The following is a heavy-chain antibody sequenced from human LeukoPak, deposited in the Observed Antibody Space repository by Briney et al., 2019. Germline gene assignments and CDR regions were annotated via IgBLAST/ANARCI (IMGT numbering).Heavy chain of an antibody. Sequence: SETLSLTCTVSGGSISSYYWSWIRQPAGKGLEWIGRIYTSGSTNYNPSLKSRVTMSVDTSKNQFSLKLSSVTAADTAVYYCARAFLFYGDYGRLHFDYWGQGTLVTVSS. CDR1: GGSISSYY. J-gene: IGHJ4*02. CDR3: ARAFLFYGDYGRLHFDY. CDR2: IYTSGST. V-gene: IGHV4-4*07. D-gene: IGHD4-17*01.